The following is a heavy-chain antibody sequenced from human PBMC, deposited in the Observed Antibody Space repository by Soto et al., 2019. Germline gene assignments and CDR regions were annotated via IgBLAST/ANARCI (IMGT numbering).Heavy chain of an antibody. CDR3: ARELPQRQGRNMDV. CDR2: INHRGSL. D-gene: IGHD1-1*01. Sequence: SETLSLTCTVTCGSMTSGDQYWTWIRHRPGEGLEWFGYINHRGSLYYNPSLKSRVSMSVDTSKNQFSLNLSSVTAADTAVYYCARELPQRQGRNMDVWGQGTTVTVSS. J-gene: IGHJ6*02. CDR1: CGSMTSGDQY. V-gene: IGHV4-31*03.